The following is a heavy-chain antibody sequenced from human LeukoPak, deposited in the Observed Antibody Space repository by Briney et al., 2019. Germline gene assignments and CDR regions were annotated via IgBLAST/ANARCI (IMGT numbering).Heavy chain of an antibody. Sequence: GGSLRLSCAASGFTFRQHWMIWVRQAPGKGLEWVANINGDGSETHYLDSVKGRFTVSRDNAKSSLYLQMITLRADDTALYYCARDGLPAGADFWGPGTLVTVTS. J-gene: IGHJ4*02. CDR3: ARDGLPAGADF. D-gene: IGHD3/OR15-3a*01. CDR1: GFTFRQHW. CDR2: INGDGSET. V-gene: IGHV3-7*01.